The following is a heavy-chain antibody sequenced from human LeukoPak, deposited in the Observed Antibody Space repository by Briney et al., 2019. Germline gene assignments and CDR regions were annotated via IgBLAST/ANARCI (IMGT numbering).Heavy chain of an antibody. V-gene: IGHV3-30*18. J-gene: IGHJ5*02. CDR3: AKDRRGSSSSDNWFDP. D-gene: IGHD6-6*01. CDR2: ISYDGSNK. CDR1: GFTFSSYG. Sequence: PGGSLRLSCAASGFTFSSYGMHWVRQAPGKGLGWVAVISYDGSNKYYADSVKGRFTISRDNSKNTLYLQMNSLRAEDTAVYYCAKDRRGSSSSDNWFDPWGQGTLVTVSS.